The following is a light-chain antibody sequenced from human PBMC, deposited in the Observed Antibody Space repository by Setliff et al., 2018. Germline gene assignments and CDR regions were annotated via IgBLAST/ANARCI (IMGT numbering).Light chain of an antibody. J-gene: IGKJ1*01. CDR2: KAS. CDR3: QQYNSYSRT. V-gene: IGKV1-5*03. Sequence: DIQMTQSPSTLSASVGDIVTISCRASRSIGPYLAWYQQKPGKAPKVLIYKASELESGVPSIFSGRGYGTEFTLTISSLQPDDSATYYCQQYNSYSRTFGQGTKVDIK. CDR1: RSIGPY.